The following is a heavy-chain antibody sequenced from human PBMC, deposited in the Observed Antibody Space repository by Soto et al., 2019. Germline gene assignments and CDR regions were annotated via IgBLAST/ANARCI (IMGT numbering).Heavy chain of an antibody. CDR3: ARRHREVPVLIGDYFDY. CDR2: VSFDGNRQ. Sequence: QVQLVESGGGVVQPGKSLTLSCAASGFTFSSFAMHWVRQPPGKGLEWVAVVSFDGNRQYFSDSVKGRFTISRDNSKKTVSLHMNSLRDDDSALYYCARRHREVPVLIGDYFDYWGQGTLVTVSS. J-gene: IGHJ4*02. D-gene: IGHD3-16*02. CDR1: GFTFSSFA. V-gene: IGHV3-30*04.